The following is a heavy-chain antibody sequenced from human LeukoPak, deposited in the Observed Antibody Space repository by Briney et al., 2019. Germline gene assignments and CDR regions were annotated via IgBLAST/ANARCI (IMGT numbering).Heavy chain of an antibody. Sequence: SETLSLTCAVYGGSFSGYYWSWIRQPPGKGLEWIGEINHSGSTNYNPSLKSRVTISVDTSKNQFSLKLSSVTAADTAVYYCARGVGVAATNNWFDPWGQGTLVTVSS. CDR1: GGSFSGYY. D-gene: IGHD6-13*01. CDR3: ARGVGVAATNNWFDP. J-gene: IGHJ5*02. V-gene: IGHV4-34*01. CDR2: INHSGST.